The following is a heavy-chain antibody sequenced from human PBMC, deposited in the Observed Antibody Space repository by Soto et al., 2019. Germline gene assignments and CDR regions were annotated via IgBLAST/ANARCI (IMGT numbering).Heavy chain of an antibody. CDR2: ISSKPNRTSFYI. V-gene: IGHV3-21*01. D-gene: IGHD4-4*01. CDR1: GFSFASYS. J-gene: IGHJ4*02. CDR3: PRVRLEDSNKRYFGDN. Sequence: GGALILSCAASGFSFASYSMNWLRQAPGKGLEWVSSISSKPNRTSFYIHYAEALKGRFTISRDNAKDSLYLQMKTLRAEDTGVYYCPRVRLEDSNKRYFGDNRGRGTQVTV.